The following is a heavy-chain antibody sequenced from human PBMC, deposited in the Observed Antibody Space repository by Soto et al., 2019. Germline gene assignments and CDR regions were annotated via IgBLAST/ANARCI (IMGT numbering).Heavy chain of an antibody. J-gene: IGHJ5*02. D-gene: IGHD2-15*01. CDR1: GASMSNHY. CDR3: ARESGFCRTRGYRNNYFDP. V-gene: IGHV4-59*11. Sequence: PWETLSLTCTVSGASMSNHYWSWIRQSPGKRLEWIGYVSNTGITSYSRSIQGRVTISVDSSKNRISLSLSSVTAADTAIYYCARESGFCRTRGYRNNYFDPWGQGAMVTVSS. CDR2: VSNTGIT.